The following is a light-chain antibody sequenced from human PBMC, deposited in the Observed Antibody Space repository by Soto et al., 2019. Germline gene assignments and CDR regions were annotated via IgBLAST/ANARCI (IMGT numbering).Light chain of an antibody. CDR1: SSDVGGYNY. CDR2: DVT. CDR3: SSYTSSSTPDV. V-gene: IGLV2-14*01. J-gene: IGLJ1*01. Sequence: QSVLTQPASVSGSPGQSITISCTGTSSDVGGYNYVSWYQQHPVKAPKLMIYDVTNRPSGVSDRLSGSKSGNTASLTISGLQAEDEADYYCSSYTSSSTPDVFGTGTKLTVL.